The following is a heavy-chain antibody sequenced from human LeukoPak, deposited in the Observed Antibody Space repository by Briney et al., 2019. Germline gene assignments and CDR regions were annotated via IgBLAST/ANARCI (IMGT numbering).Heavy chain of an antibody. J-gene: IGHJ4*02. CDR2: INHSGST. CDR3: VRRNSRGYDGSEYFDY. Sequence: SSETLSLTCAAYGGSFSGYYWSWIRQPPGKGLEWIGEINHSGSTNYNPSLKSRVSIFADTTKNDFSLKLTSVTATDTAVYFCVRRNSRGYDGSEYFDYWGQGSLVAVSS. V-gene: IGHV4-34*01. D-gene: IGHD3-16*01. CDR1: GGSFSGYY.